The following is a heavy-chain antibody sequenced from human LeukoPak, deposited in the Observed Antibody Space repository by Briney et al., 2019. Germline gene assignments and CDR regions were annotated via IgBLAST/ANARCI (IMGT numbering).Heavy chain of an antibody. D-gene: IGHD2-2*01. CDR1: GGTFSSYA. CDR2: IIPIFGTA. J-gene: IGHJ3*02. V-gene: IGHV1-69*01. Sequence: SVKVSCKASGGTFSSYAISWVRQAPGQGLEWMGGIIPIFGTASYAQKFQGRVTITADESTSTAYMELRSLRSEDPAVYYCARGLTGGDIVVVPAATHGTFDIWGQGTMVTVSS. CDR3: ARGLTGGDIVVVPAATHGTFDI.